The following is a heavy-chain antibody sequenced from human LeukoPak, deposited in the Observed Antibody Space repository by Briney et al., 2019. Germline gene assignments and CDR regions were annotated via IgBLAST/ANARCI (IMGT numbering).Heavy chain of an antibody. V-gene: IGHV4-34*01. J-gene: IGHJ4*02. CDR3: ASGHYYERFDY. CDR2: INHSGST. Sequence: SETLSLTCAVYGGSFSGYYRSWIRQPPGKGLEWIGEINHSGSTNYNPSLKSRVTISVDTSKNQFSLKLSSVTAADTAVYYCASGHYYERFDYWGQGTLVTVSS. CDR1: GGSFSGYY. D-gene: IGHD3-22*01.